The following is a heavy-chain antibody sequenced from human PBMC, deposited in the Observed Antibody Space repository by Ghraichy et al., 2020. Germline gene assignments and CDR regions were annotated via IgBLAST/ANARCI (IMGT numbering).Heavy chain of an antibody. CDR3: ARGAYGEHYYYGLDV. D-gene: IGHD2-21*01. V-gene: IGHV6-1*01. J-gene: IGHJ6*02. CDR2: TYYRSRWYN. CDR1: GDSVSTYSGA. Sequence: SQTLSLTCAISGDSVSTYSGAWNWIRQSPSRGLEWLGRTYYRSRWYNDYALFLKSRISITPDTSKNQFSLQLNSVTPEDTAVYYCARGAYGEHYYYGLDVWGRGTTVTVSS.